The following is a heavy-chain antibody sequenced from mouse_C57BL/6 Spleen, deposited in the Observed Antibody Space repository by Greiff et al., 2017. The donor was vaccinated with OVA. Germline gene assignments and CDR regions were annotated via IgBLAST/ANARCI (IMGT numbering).Heavy chain of an antibody. J-gene: IGHJ3*01. CDR2: IYPGDGDT. CDR1: GYAFSSYW. CDR3: ARSRRFAY. Sequence: VQLVESGAELVKPGASVKISCKASGYAFSSYWMNWVKQRPGKGLEWIGQIYPGDGDTNYNGKFKGKATLTADKSSSTAYMQLSSLTSEDSAVYFCARSRRFAYWGQGTLVTVSA. V-gene: IGHV1-80*01.